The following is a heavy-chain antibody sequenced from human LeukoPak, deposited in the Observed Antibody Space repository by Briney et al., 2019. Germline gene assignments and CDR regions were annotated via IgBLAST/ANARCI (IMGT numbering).Heavy chain of an antibody. CDR2: ISAYNGNT. CDR1: GYTFTNYG. D-gene: IGHD6-19*01. J-gene: IGHJ4*02. V-gene: IGHV1-18*01. CDR3: ARDDSQWLGHFDY. Sequence: ASVKVSCKTSGYTFTNYGISWVRQAPGQGLEWMGWISAYNGNTNSAQKLQGRVIMTTDTSTSTAYMELRSLRSDDTAVYYCARDDSQWLGHFDYWGQGTLVTVSS.